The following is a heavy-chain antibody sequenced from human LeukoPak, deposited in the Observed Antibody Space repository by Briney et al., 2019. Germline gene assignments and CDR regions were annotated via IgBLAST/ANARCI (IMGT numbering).Heavy chain of an antibody. CDR1: GDSISNYF. CDR2: IDYSGST. Sequence: PSETLSLTCTVSGDSISNYFWSWIRQPPGKGLEWIGYIDYSGSTNYNPSLKSRVTMSVDTSKNQFSLKLSSVTAADTAVYYCARGSPYDFIDYWGQGTLVTVSS. J-gene: IGHJ4*02. V-gene: IGHV4-59*12. CDR3: ARGSPYDFIDY. D-gene: IGHD3-3*01.